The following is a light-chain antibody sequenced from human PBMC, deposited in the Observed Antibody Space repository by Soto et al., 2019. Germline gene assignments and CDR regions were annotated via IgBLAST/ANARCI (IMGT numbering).Light chain of an antibody. J-gene: IGLJ2*01. CDR1: NIRSKS. CDR2: YDR. CDR3: QVWDTSGDHVV. V-gene: IGLV3-21*04. Sequence: SYVLTQPPSVTVAPGETAGITCAGNNIRSKSVHWYQQKPGQAPVLVIYYDRDRPSGIPERFSGSNSGNTATLTISGVEAGDEADYYCQVWDTSGDHVVFGGGTNLTVL.